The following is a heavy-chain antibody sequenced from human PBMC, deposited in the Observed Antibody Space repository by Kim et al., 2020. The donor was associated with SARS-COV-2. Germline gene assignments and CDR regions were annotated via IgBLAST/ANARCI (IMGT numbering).Heavy chain of an antibody. CDR1: GFTFSSYA. Sequence: GGSLRLSCAASGFTFSSYAMHWVRQAPGKGLEYVSAISSNGGSTYYANSVKGRFTISRDNSKNTLYLQMGSLRAEDMAVYYCARALADSSGYYFYYYYGMDVWGQGTTVTVSS. J-gene: IGHJ6*02. CDR2: ISSNGGST. CDR3: ARALADSSGYYFYYYYGMDV. V-gene: IGHV3-64*01. D-gene: IGHD3-22*01.